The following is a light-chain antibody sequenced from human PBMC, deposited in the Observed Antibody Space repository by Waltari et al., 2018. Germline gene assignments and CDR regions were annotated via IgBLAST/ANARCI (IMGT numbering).Light chain of an antibody. V-gene: IGKV3-15*01. Sequence: EIVMTQSPATLSVSPGERATLSCRASQSVSSNLAWYQQKPGKAPRLLIYGSSTRATGIPARFSGSGSGTEFTLTISSLQSEDFAVYYCQQRSHWPMYTFGQGTKLEIK. J-gene: IGKJ2*01. CDR2: GSS. CDR1: QSVSSN. CDR3: QQRSHWPMYT.